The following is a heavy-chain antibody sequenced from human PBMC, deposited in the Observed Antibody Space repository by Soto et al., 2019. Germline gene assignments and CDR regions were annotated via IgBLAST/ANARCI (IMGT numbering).Heavy chain of an antibody. D-gene: IGHD3-9*01. CDR1: GFSLSTSGVG. Sequence: SGPTLVNPTQTLTLTCTFSGFSLSTSGVGVGWIRQPPGKALEWLALIYWNDDKRYSPSLKSRLTITKATSKNQVVLTMTNMDPVNTATYYCAHYDILTTYVYWGQGTLVTVSS. CDR3: AHYDILTTYVY. CDR2: IYWNDDK. J-gene: IGHJ4*02. V-gene: IGHV2-5*01.